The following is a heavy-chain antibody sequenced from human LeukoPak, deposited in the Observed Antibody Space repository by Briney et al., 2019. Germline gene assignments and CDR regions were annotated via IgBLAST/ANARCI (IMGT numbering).Heavy chain of an antibody. D-gene: IGHD3-10*01. CDR1: GGSISNYF. V-gene: IGHV4-59*08. CDR2: IYYSGNT. Sequence: SETLSLTCTVSGGSISNYFWSWIRQAPGKGLEYIGFIYYSGNTNYNPSFKSRVTISVDTSKKQFSLKLSSVTAADTAVYYCARLPEGSFHYYYYYMDVWGKGTTVTVSS. CDR3: ARLPEGSFHYYYYYMDV. J-gene: IGHJ6*03.